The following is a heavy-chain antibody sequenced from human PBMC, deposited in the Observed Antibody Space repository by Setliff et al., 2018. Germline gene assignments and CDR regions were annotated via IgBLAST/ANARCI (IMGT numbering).Heavy chain of an antibody. CDR3: ASDIHNDYDYFDY. CDR1: GFTFSRSA. CDR2: VRSRINNFAT. J-gene: IGHJ4*02. Sequence: PGGSLRLSCAASGFTFSRSAIHWVRQASGKGLEWVGRVRSRINNFATAYDASVKGRLIISRDDSKNTAYLQMNSLKTEDTAVYYCASDIHNDYDYFDYWGQGIQVTVSS. V-gene: IGHV3-73*01. D-gene: IGHD4-17*01.